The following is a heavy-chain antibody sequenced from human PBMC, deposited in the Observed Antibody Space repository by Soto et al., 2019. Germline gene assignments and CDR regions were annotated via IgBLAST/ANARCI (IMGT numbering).Heavy chain of an antibody. J-gene: IGHJ4*02. CDR2: MIPVFQTA. Sequence: QEQLVQSGAEVKKPGSSVKVSCKASGGLFSSYPISWVRQVPGQGLEWMGGMIPVFQTAYYTQRFQGRATMSADESTNTAYMELSSLRSEDTAIYYCARGGSGYTWFNEFWGQGTLVTVSS. CDR3: ARGGSGYTWFNEF. CDR1: GGLFSSYP. D-gene: IGHD3-22*01. V-gene: IGHV1-69*01.